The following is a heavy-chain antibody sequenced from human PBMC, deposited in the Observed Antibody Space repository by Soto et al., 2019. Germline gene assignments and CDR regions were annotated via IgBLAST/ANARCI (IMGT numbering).Heavy chain of an antibody. CDR3: ARDRSTIFGVVITAGYYGMDV. CDR1: DDTFTDYY. Sequence: QVHLVQSGAEVKKPGASVKVSCKASDDTFTDYYIHWVRQVPGQGLEWLGWINPHSGGTKYVQEFQGRVTMTRDTSINTAYMELSRLTSDDTAVYFCARDRSTIFGVVITAGYYGMDVWGQGTAVTVSS. J-gene: IGHJ6*02. CDR2: INPHSGGT. V-gene: IGHV1-2*02. D-gene: IGHD3-3*01.